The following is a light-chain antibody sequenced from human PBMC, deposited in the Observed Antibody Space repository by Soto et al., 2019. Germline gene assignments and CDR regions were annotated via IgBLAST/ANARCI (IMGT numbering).Light chain of an antibody. V-gene: IGKV1-5*01. Sequence: DIQMTQSPSTLSGSVGDRVTITCRASQTIRSWLAWYQQKPGKAPKLLIYSASTLQSGVPSRLSGSGFGTDFTLAISGLQSEDFATYYCHQYYSFPPWSFGQGTKAEIK. CDR3: HQYYSFPPWS. J-gene: IGKJ1*01. CDR2: SAS. CDR1: QTIRSW.